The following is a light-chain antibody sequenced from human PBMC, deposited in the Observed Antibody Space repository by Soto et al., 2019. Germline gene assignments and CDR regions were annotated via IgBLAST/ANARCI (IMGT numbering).Light chain of an antibody. V-gene: IGKV3-11*01. Sequence: EIVLTQSPATLSLSPGARATLSCRASQSVSSYLAWYQQKPGQAPRLLIYDASNRATGIPARFSGSGSGTDFTLTISSLEPKDFAVYYCQQGGTFGQGTRLEIK. CDR3: QQGGT. CDR1: QSVSSY. CDR2: DAS. J-gene: IGKJ5*01.